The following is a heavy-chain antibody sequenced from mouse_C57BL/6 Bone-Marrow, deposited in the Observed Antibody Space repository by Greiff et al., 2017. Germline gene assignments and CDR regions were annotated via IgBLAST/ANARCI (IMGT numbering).Heavy chain of an antibody. CDR3: ARRTGTLYYFDY. D-gene: IGHD4-1*01. J-gene: IGHJ2*01. Sequence: EVQRVESGGGLVKPGGSLKLSCAASGFTFSDYGMHWVRQAPEKGLEWVAYISSGSSTIYYADTVKGRFTISRDNATNTLFLQMTSLRSEDTAMYYCARRTGTLYYFDYWGQGTTLTVSS. CDR2: ISSGSSTI. CDR1: GFTFSDYG. V-gene: IGHV5-17*01.